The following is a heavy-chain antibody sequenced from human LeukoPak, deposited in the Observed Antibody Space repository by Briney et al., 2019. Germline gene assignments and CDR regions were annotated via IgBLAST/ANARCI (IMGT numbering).Heavy chain of an antibody. CDR2: IGGSGGST. V-gene: IGHV3-23*01. D-gene: IGHD6-6*01. J-gene: IGHJ4*02. Sequence: GGSLRLSCAASGFTFGSYAMSWVRQAPGRGLGWVSAIGGSGGSTYYADYVKGRFTISRDNAKNSLYLQMNSLRDEDTAVYYCAREYSSSSGSVSDYWGQGTLVTVSS. CDR3: AREYSSSSGSVSDY. CDR1: GFTFGSYA.